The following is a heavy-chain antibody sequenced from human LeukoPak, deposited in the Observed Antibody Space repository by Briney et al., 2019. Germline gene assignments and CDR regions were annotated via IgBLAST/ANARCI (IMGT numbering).Heavy chain of an antibody. CDR3: AKDRHYYGSGSYIDY. Sequence: GGTLRLSCAASGFTFSSYGMHWVRQAPGKGLEWGAVISYDGSNKYYADSVKGRFTISRDNSKNTLYLQMNSLRAEDTAVYYCAKDRHYYGSGSYIDYWGQGTLVTVSS. V-gene: IGHV3-30*18. J-gene: IGHJ4*02. D-gene: IGHD3-10*01. CDR2: ISYDGSNK. CDR1: GFTFSSYG.